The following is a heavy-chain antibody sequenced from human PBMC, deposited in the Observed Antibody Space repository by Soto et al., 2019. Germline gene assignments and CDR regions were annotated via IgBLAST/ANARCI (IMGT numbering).Heavy chain of an antibody. V-gene: IGHV4-39*02. J-gene: IGHJ5*02. CDR3: ARDGGGSNYRFDP. D-gene: IGHD2-15*01. CDR2: IYYTGTT. Sequence: SETLSLTCTVSGGSISSSSYYWGWIRQPPGKGLEWTGSIYYTGTTYYNPSLKSRITISVDTSKNQFSLRLSSVTAADTAVYYCARDGGGSNYRFDPWGQGTLVTVSS. CDR1: GGSISSSSYY.